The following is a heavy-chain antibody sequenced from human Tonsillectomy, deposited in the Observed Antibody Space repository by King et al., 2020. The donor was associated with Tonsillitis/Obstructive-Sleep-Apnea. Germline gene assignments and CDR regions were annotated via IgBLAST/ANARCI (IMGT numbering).Heavy chain of an antibody. D-gene: IGHD6-19*01. CDR3: AHPSEYGSGWTDFDY. CDR2: IYWDDDK. CDR1: GFSLSTSGVG. V-gene: IGHV2-5*02. J-gene: IGHJ4*02. Sequence: TLKESGPTLVKPTQTLTLTCTFSGFSLSTSGVGVGWIRQPPGKALEWLALIYWDDDKRYSPSLKSRLTITKDTSKNQVVLIMTNMDPVDTATYYCAHPSEYGSGWTDFDYWGQGTLVTVSS.